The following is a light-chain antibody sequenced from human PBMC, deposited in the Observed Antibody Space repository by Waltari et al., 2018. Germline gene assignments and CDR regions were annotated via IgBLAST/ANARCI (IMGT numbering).Light chain of an antibody. CDR2: RDN. V-gene: IGLV1-44*01. Sequence: QSVLPQPPSASGGPGQRVTISCSGSSSSIGSNTVHWYQQLPGPAPKLLIYRDNERPSGVPDRFSGSKSGTSASLAISGLQSDDEADYYCSAWDDSLNAYVFGTGTKVSVL. CDR1: SSSIGSNT. J-gene: IGLJ1*01. CDR3: SAWDDSLNAYV.